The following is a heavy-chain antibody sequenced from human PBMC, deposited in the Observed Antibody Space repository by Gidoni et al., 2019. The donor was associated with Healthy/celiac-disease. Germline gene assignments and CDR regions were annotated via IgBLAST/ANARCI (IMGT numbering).Heavy chain of an antibody. CDR1: GGSFIGYY. Sequence: QVQLQQRGAGLLTPSETLSLTCAVYGGSFIGYYWSWIRQPPGKGLEWIGEINHSGSTNYNPSLKSRVTISVDTSKNQFSLKLSSVTAADTAVYYCARRTGVQYLLRGAFDIWGQGTMVTVSS. V-gene: IGHV4-34*01. D-gene: IGHD2-2*01. CDR2: INHSGST. J-gene: IGHJ3*02. CDR3: ARRTGVQYLLRGAFDI.